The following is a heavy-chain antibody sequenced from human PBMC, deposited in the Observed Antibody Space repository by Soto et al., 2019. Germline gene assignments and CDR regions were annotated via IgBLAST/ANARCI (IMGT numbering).Heavy chain of an antibody. CDR2: ISAYNGNT. CDR3: ARADANPYGPERY. J-gene: IGHJ4*02. CDR1: GYTFTSYG. D-gene: IGHD3-10*01. V-gene: IGHV1-18*01. Sequence: ASVKVSCKASGYTFTSYGISWVRQAPGQGLEWMGWISAYNGNTNYAQKFQGRVTITADKSTSTAYMELSSLRSEDTAVYYCARADANPYGPERYWGQGTLVTAPQ.